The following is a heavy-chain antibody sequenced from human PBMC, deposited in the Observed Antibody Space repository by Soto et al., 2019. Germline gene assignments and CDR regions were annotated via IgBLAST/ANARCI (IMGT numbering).Heavy chain of an antibody. CDR2: IIPIFGTA. CDR3: ASQYCSSTSCYYNWFDP. CDR1: GGTFSSYA. V-gene: IGHV1-69*01. D-gene: IGHD2-2*01. J-gene: IGHJ5*02. Sequence: QVQLVQSGAEVKKPGSSVKVSCKASGGTFSSYAISWVRQAPGQGLEWMGGIIPIFGTANYAQKFQGRVTITADESTSTAYTELSSLRSEDTAVYYCASQYCSSTSCYYNWFDPWGQGTLVTVAS.